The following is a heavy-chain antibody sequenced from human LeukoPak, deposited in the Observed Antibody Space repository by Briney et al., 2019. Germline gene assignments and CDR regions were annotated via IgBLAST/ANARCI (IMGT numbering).Heavy chain of an antibody. CDR1: GFTFSSYA. CDR3: AKLYYDILTGYSPFDY. V-gene: IGHV3-23*01. CDR2: ISGSGGST. J-gene: IGHJ4*02. Sequence: GGSLRLSCAASGFTFSSYAMSCVRQAPGKGLEWVSAISGSGGSTYYADSVKGRFTISRDNSKNALYLQMNSLRAEDTAVYYCAKLYYDILTGYSPFDYWGQGTLVTVSS. D-gene: IGHD3-9*01.